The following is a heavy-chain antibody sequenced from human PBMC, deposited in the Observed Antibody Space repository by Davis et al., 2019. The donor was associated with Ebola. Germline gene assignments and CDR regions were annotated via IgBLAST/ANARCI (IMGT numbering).Heavy chain of an antibody. Sequence: ASVKVSCKASGYTFTSYDINWVRQATRQGLEWMGWMNPNSGNTGYAQKFQGRVTVTWDTSATTAYMELSGLRSEDTAVYYCVRELVMEVSAAEYTWLDPWGQGTLVTVSS. CDR1: GYTFTSYD. CDR2: MNPNSGNT. D-gene: IGHD2-2*01. CDR3: VRELVMEVSAAEYTWLDP. V-gene: IGHV1-8*01. J-gene: IGHJ5*02.